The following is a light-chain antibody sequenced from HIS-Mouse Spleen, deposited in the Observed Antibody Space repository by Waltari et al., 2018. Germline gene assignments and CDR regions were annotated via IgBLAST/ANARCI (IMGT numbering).Light chain of an antibody. CDR2: DVS. V-gene: IGLV2-14*03. CDR1: SSDVGGSNY. J-gene: IGLJ2*01. Sequence: QSALTPPASVSGSPGQSITISCTGPSSDVGGSNYVSCYQQHPGKAPKLMIYDVSNRPSGVSNRFSGSKSGNTASLTISGLQAEDEADYYCSSYTSSSFNVVFGGGTKLTVL. CDR3: SSYTSSSFNVV.